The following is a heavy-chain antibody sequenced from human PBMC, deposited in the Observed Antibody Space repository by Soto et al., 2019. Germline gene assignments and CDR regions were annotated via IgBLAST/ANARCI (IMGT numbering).Heavy chain of an antibody. CDR2: ISWNGGSI. J-gene: IGHJ5*02. CDR3: AKDSHPEYSSSARFDP. Sequence: GGSLRLSCAASGFTFDDYAMHWVRQAPGKGLEWVSGISWNGGSIGYADSVKGRFTISRDNAKNSLYLQMNSLRAEDTALYYCAKDSHPEYSSSARFDPWGQGTLVTVSS. CDR1: GFTFDDYA. D-gene: IGHD6-13*01. V-gene: IGHV3-9*01.